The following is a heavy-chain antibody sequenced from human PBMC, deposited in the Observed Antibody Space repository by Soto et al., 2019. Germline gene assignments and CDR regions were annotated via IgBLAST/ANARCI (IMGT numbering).Heavy chain of an antibody. Sequence: EVQLVESGGGLVKPGGSLRLSCAASGFTFSSYSMNWVRQAPGKGLEWVSSISSSSSYIYYADLVKGRFTISRDNAKNSLYLQMNSLRAEDTAVYYCARGSGWYSAPDYWGQGTLVTVSS. CDR3: ARGSGWYSAPDY. CDR1: GFTFSSYS. V-gene: IGHV3-21*01. D-gene: IGHD6-19*01. J-gene: IGHJ4*02. CDR2: ISSSSSYI.